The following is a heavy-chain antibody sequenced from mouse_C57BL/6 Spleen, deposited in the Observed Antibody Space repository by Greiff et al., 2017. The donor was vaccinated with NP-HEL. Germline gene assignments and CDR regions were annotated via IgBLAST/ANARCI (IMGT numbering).Heavy chain of an antibody. CDR1: GYAFSSSW. V-gene: IGHV1-82*01. CDR2: IYPGDGDT. J-gene: IGHJ2*01. CDR3: ARGVPFDY. Sequence: VQGVESGPELVKPGASVKISCKASGYAFSSSWMNWVKQRPGKGLEWIGRIYPGDGDTNYNGKFKGKATLTADKSSSTAYMQLSSLTSEDSAVYFCARGVPFDYWGQGTTLTVSS.